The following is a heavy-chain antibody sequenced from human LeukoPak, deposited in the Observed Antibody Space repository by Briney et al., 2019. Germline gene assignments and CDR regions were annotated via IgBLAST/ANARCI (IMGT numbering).Heavy chain of an antibody. V-gene: IGHV5-51*01. Sequence: GDSLKISCNASGYIFTNSWIGWVRQMPGRGLEWMGVIYPGDSDTRVSPSFQGQVTISADKSISTAYLQWSSLKASDTAMYYCARLVGATRDYWGQGTLVTVSA. CDR2: IYPGDSDT. CDR1: GYIFTNSW. CDR3: ARLVGATRDY. D-gene: IGHD1-26*01. J-gene: IGHJ4*02.